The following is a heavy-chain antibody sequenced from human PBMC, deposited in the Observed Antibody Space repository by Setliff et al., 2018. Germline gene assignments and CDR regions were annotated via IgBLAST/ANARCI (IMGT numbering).Heavy chain of an antibody. V-gene: IGHV4-39*07. CDR3: ARRETYYNFWSGYFDY. J-gene: IGHJ4*02. D-gene: IGHD3-3*01. CDR1: GGSISSSSYY. Sequence: KASETLSLTCTVSGGSISSSSYYWGWIRQPPGKGLEWIGSTYYSGSTYYNPSLKSRVTISVDTSKNQFSLKLSSVTAADTAVYYCARRETYYNFWSGYFDYWGQGTLVTVSS. CDR2: TYYSGST.